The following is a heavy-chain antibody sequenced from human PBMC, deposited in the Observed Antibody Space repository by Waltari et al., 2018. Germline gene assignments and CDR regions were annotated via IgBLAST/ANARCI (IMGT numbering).Heavy chain of an antibody. CDR2: ISSSSSYI. D-gene: IGHD4-4*01. V-gene: IGHV3-21*01. Sequence: EVQLVESGGGLVKPGGSLRLSCAASGFTFSSYSMNWVRQAPGKGLEWVSSISSSSSYIYYADSVKGRFSISRDNAKNSLYLQMNSLRAEDTAVYYCAREKTFYSNYASDYWGQGTLVTVSS. CDR1: GFTFSSYS. CDR3: AREKTFYSNYASDY. J-gene: IGHJ4*02.